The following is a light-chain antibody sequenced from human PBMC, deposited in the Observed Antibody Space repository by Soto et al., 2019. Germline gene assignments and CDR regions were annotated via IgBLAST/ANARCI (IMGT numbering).Light chain of an antibody. CDR3: QSYDGSLSGYV. V-gene: IGLV1-40*01. CDR2: GDN. J-gene: IGLJ1*01. CDR1: SSNIGAGFH. Sequence: QSVLTQSPSVSGAAGERVTISCTGSSSNIGAGFHVHWYQHLPGTAPRLLIYGDNNRPSGVPDRFSGSKSGTSASLAITGLQAEDEGDYYCQSYDGSLSGYVFGTGTKVTVL.